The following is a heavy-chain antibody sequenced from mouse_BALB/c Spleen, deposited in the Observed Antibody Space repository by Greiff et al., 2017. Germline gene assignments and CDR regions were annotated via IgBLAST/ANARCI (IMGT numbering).Heavy chain of an antibody. CDR3: ARGITTVVVGDYFDY. V-gene: IGHV5-9-3*01. Sequence: EVQVVESGGGLVKPGGSLKLSCAASGFTFSSYAMSWVRQTPEKRLEWVATISSGGSYTYYPDSVKGRFTISRDNAKNTLYLQMSSLRSEDTAMYYCARGITTVVVGDYFDYWGQGTTLAVSS. CDR2: ISSGGSYT. CDR1: GFTFSSYA. D-gene: IGHD1-1*01. J-gene: IGHJ2*01.